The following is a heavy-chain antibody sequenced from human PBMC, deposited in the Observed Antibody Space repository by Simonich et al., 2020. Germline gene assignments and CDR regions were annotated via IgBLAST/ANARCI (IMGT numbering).Heavy chain of an antibody. CDR1: GYTFTGYY. D-gene: IGHD6-25*01. CDR2: INPNSGGT. CDR3: ARGGLGHWYFDL. J-gene: IGHJ2*01. V-gene: IGHV1-2*02. Sequence: QVQLVQSGAEVKKPGASVKVSCKASGYTFTGYYMHWVRQAPGQGLEWMGWINPNSGGTNYAQKLQGRVTRTRDTSISTAYMELSRLRSDDTAVYYCARGGLGHWYFDLWGRGTLVTVSS.